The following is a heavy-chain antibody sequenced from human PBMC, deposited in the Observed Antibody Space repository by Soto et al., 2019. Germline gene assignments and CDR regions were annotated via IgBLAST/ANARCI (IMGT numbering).Heavy chain of an antibody. V-gene: IGHV3-64D*06. J-gene: IGHJ3*02. D-gene: IGHD3-22*01. Sequence: GGSLRLSCSASGFTFSSYAMHWVRQAPGKGLEYVSAISSNGGSTYYADSVKGRFTISRDNSKNTLYLQMSSLRAEDTAVYYCVKDKYYYDSSGYYTTHAFDIWGQGTMVTV. CDR1: GFTFSSYA. CDR2: ISSNGGST. CDR3: VKDKYYYDSSGYYTTHAFDI.